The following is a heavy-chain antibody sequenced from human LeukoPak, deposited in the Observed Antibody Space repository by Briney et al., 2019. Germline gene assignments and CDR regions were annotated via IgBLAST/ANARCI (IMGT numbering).Heavy chain of an antibody. CDR3: ARGRAGGSSWSLDY. Sequence: SQTLSLTCTVSGGSISSGGYYWSWIRQPPGKGLEWIGYIYHSGSTYYNPSLKSRVTISVDTSKNQFSLKLSSVTAADTAVYYCARGRAGGSSWSLDYWGQGTLVTVSS. CDR2: IYHSGST. D-gene: IGHD6-13*01. V-gene: IGHV4-30-2*01. CDR1: GGSISSGGYY. J-gene: IGHJ4*02.